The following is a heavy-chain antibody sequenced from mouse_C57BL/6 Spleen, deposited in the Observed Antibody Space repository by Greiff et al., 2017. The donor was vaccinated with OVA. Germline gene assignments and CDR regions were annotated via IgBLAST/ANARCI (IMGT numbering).Heavy chain of an antibody. CDR2: IYPRSGNT. D-gene: IGHD1-1*01. CDR1: GYTFTSYG. V-gene: IGHV1-81*01. J-gene: IGHJ2*01. Sequence: VKVVESGAELARPGASVKLSCKASGYTFTSYGISWVKQRTGQGLEWIGEIYPRSGNTYYNEKFKGKATLTADKSSSTAYMELRSLTSEDSAVYFCARKDGSFDYWGQGTTLTVSS. CDR3: ARKDGSFDY.